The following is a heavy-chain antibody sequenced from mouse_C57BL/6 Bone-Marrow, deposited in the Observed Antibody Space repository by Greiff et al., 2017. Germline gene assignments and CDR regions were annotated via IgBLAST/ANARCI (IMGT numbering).Heavy chain of an antibody. D-gene: IGHD2-3*01. CDR1: GYTFTSYW. CDR2: LDPSDSYT. Sequence: QVQLQQSGAELVMPGASVKLSCKASGYTFTSYWMHWVKQRPGQGLEWIGELDPSDSYTNYNQKFKGKSTLTVDKSSSTAYMQLSSLTSEDSAVYYCARDDGYYDYFDYWGQGTTLTVSS. CDR3: ARDDGYYDYFDY. V-gene: IGHV1-69*01. J-gene: IGHJ2*01.